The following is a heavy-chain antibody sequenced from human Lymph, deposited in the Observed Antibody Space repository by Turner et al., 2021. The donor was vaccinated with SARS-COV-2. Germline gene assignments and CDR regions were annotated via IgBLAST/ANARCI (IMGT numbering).Heavy chain of an antibody. CDR1: GYSFTSYW. CDR2: IYPGDSDT. V-gene: IGHV5-51*03. J-gene: IGHJ6*02. D-gene: IGHD3-10*01. CDR3: ARITFYYGSGLYYYYGMDV. Sequence: EVQLVQSGAEVKKPGESLKISCKGSGYSFTSYWLGWVRQMPGKGLGWMGIIYPGDSDTRYSPSFQGQVTISADKSISTAYLQWSSLKASDSAMYYCARITFYYGSGLYYYYGMDVWGQGTTVTVSS.